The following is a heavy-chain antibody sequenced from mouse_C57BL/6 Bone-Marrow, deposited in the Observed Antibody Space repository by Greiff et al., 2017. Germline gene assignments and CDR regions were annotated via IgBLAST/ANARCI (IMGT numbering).Heavy chain of an antibody. CDR3: ARLGGFAY. CDR2: INPSTGGT. Sequence: VQLQQSGPELVKPGASVKISCKASGYSFTGYYMNWVKQSPEKSLEWIGEINPSTGGTTYNQKFKAKATLTVDKSSSTAYMQLKRLTSEDSAVYCCARLGGFAYWGQGTLVTVSA. J-gene: IGHJ3*01. CDR1: GYSFTGYY. V-gene: IGHV1-42*01.